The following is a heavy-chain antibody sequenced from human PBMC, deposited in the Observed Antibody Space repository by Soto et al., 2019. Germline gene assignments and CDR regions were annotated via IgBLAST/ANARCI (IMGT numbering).Heavy chain of an antibody. D-gene: IGHD4-17*01. J-gene: IGHJ4*02. CDR3: ARIALSYDYGDYYFDY. Sequence: GGSLILSCAASGFTFSSYAMHWVRQAPGKGLEWVAVISYDGSNKYYADSVKGRFTISRDNSKNTLYLQMNSLRAEDTAVYYCARIALSYDYGDYYFDYWGQGTLVTVSS. CDR2: ISYDGSNK. CDR1: GFTFSSYA. V-gene: IGHV3-30-3*01.